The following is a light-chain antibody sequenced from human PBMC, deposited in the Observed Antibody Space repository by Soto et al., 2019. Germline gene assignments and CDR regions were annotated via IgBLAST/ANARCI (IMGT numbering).Light chain of an antibody. Sequence: DIQMTXSPSXLSASVXDEVTXTCXASQTIMTYLNRYQLKPGKPPRLLIYAASSLQSGVPSRFSGSGSGTDFTLTITSLQPEDFATYSCQQSYNSPQTFGQGTKVXIK. J-gene: IGKJ1*01. CDR2: AAS. CDR1: QTIMTY. CDR3: QQSYNSPQT. V-gene: IGKV1-39*01.